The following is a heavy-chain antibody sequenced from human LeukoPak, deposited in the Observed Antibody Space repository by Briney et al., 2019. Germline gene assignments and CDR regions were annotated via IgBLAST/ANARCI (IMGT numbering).Heavy chain of an antibody. D-gene: IGHD1-14*01. CDR1: GGTFSSYA. CDR2: IIPIFGTA. CDR3: ARAQVYAGAFDP. J-gene: IGHJ5*02. V-gene: IGHV1-69*05. Sequence: ASVKVSCKASGGTFSSYAISWVRQAPGQGLERMGGIIPIFGTANYAQKFQGRVTITTDESTSTAYMELSSLRSEDTAVYYCARAQVYAGAFDPWGQGTLVTVSS.